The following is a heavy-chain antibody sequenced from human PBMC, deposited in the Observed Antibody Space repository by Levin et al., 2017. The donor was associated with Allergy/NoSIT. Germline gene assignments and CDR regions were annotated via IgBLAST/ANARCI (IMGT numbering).Heavy chain of an antibody. Sequence: SSETLSLTCAVSGGSISSSNWWSWVRQPPGKGLEWIGEIYHSGSTNYNPSLKSRVTISVDKSKNQFSLKLSSVTAADTAVYYCARFTGMHNRYSGFLGVRTNGGFAFDSWGQGTMVTVSS. J-gene: IGHJ3*02. CDR2: IYHSGST. D-gene: IGHD5-12*01. V-gene: IGHV4-4*02. CDR3: ARFTGMHNRYSGFLGVRTNGGFAFDS. CDR1: GGSISSSNW.